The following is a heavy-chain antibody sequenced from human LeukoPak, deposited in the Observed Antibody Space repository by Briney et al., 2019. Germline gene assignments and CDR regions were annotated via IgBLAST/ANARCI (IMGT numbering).Heavy chain of an antibody. CDR1: GYSITTVYW. Sequence: SETLSLTCAVSGYSITTVYWWGWIRQTPGRGLEWIGSLHHSGITSYNPSLKSRVTISVDTSKNQFSLRLSSVTAADTAVYYCARVGGNDGTGHYSVDYWGQRTLVTVSS. CDR3: ARVGGNDGTGHYSVDY. V-gene: IGHV4-38-2*01. CDR2: LHHSGIT. J-gene: IGHJ4*02. D-gene: IGHD3-22*01.